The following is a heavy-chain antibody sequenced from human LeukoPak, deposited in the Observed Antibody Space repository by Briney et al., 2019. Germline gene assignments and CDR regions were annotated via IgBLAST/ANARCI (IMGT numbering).Heavy chain of an antibody. CDR3: ARDSDYGGNDFDC. J-gene: IGHJ4*02. CDR1: GFTFTSYS. D-gene: IGHD4-23*01. Sequence: GGSLRLSCVASGFTFTSYSMNWVRQAPGKGLEWVSYISNSGRIIYYADSVKGRFTISRDNAKNSLFLQMNSLRDEDTALYYCARDSDYGGNDFDCRGQGTLVTVSS. CDR2: ISNSGRII. V-gene: IGHV3-48*02.